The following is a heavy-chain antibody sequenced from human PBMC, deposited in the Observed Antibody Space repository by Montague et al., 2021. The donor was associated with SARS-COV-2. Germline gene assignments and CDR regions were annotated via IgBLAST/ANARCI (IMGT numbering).Heavy chain of an antibody. Sequence: SETLSLTCAVSGGSISSSNWWSWVRQPPGKGLEWIGEIYHSGSTNYNPSFKSRVTISVDKSKNQFSLKLSSVTAADTAVYYCARGYRRITIFGVVIYDAFDIWGQGTMVTVSS. D-gene: IGHD3-3*01. CDR1: GGSISSSNW. CDR3: ARGYRRITIFGVVIYDAFDI. V-gene: IGHV4-4*02. J-gene: IGHJ3*02. CDR2: IYHSGST.